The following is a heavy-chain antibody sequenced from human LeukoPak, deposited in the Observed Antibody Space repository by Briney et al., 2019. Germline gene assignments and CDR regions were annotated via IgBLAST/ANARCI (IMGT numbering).Heavy chain of an antibody. CDR3: ARAGRKSRGVDIVRKKETGYYYYMDV. CDR2: ISGSGVST. Sequence: GGSLRLSCAASEFTFNNYAMSWVRQAPGKGLEWVSTISGSGVSTYYADSVKGRFSISRDNTKNSLYLQMNSLRAEDTAVYYCARAGRKSRGVDIVRKKETGYYYYMDVWGKGTTVTVSS. J-gene: IGHJ6*03. V-gene: IGHV3-23*01. D-gene: IGHD2-15*01. CDR1: EFTFNNYA.